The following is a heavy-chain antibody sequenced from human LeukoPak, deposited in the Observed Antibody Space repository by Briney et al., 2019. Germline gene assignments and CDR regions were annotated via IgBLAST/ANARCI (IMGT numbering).Heavy chain of an antibody. CDR2: ISGSGGRT. CDR3: AKWGIVVVPAAMGFDY. J-gene: IGHJ4*02. CDR1: GFTFSSYA. D-gene: IGHD2-2*01. Sequence: GGSLRLSCAASGFTFSSYAMSWVRQAPGKGLEWVSAISGSGGRTYYADSVKGRFTISRDNSKNTLYLQMNSLRAEDTAVYCCAKWGIVVVPAAMGFDYWGQGTLVTVSS. V-gene: IGHV3-23*01.